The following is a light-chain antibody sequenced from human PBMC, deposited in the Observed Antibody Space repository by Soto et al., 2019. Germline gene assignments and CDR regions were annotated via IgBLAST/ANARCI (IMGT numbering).Light chain of an antibody. Sequence: DIQMTQSPSTLSASVGDRVTITCRASQSISSWLAWYQQKPGSAPKLLIYDASILQSGVPSRFTGSGSGTEFTLTISSLQPDDFATYYCQHYNTNSWTFGQGTKVEI. CDR1: QSISSW. CDR2: DAS. CDR3: QHYNTNSWT. V-gene: IGKV1-5*01. J-gene: IGKJ1*01.